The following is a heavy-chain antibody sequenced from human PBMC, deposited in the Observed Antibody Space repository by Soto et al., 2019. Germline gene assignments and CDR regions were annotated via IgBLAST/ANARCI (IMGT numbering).Heavy chain of an antibody. D-gene: IGHD6-13*01. J-gene: IGHJ6*02. Sequence: SLRLSCAASGFTFSSYAVHWVRQAPGKGLEWVAVISYDGSNKYYADSVKGRFTISRDNSKNTLYLQMNSLRAEDTAVYYCARDPYPYSSSWYDYYYGMDVWGQGTTVTVSS. CDR1: GFTFSSYA. CDR3: ARDPYPYSSSWYDYYYGMDV. CDR2: ISYDGSNK. V-gene: IGHV3-30-3*01.